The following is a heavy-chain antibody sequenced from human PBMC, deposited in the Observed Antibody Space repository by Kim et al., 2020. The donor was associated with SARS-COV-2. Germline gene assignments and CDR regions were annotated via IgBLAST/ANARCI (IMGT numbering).Heavy chain of an antibody. CDR1: GYTFTGYY. V-gene: IGHV1-2*02. CDR3: ARDLIAVAGNPSDY. Sequence: ASVKVSCKASGYTFTGYYMHWVRQAPGQGLEWMGWINPNSGGTNYAQKFQGRVTMTRDTSISTAYMELSRLRSDDTAVYYCARDLIAVAGNPSDYWGQGTLVTVSS. CDR2: INPNSGGT. J-gene: IGHJ4*02. D-gene: IGHD6-19*01.